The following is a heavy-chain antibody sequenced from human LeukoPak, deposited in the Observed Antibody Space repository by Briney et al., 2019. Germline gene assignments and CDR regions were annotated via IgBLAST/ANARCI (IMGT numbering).Heavy chain of an antibody. CDR2: THYSGDT. J-gene: IGHJ4*02. CDR1: GCSISTFY. CDR3: ARWRSSDWYFDL. V-gene: IGHV4-59*08. Sequence: SQTLSLTCTVSGCSISTFYWNWIRQPPGQGLEWIGYTHYSGDTNHNPSLKSRVSMSVDTSRNQFSLRLSSVTAADTAVYYCARWRSSDWYFDLWGQGTLVSVSS. D-gene: IGHD6-19*01.